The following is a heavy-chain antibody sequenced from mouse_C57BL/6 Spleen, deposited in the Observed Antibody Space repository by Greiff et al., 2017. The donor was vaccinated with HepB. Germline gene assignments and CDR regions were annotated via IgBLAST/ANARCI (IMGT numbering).Heavy chain of an antibody. CDR1: GFTFSSYA. V-gene: IGHV5-9-1*02. Sequence: DVMLVESGEGLVKPGGSLKLSCAASGFTFSSYAMSWVRQTPEKRLEWVAYISSGGDYIYYADTVKGRFTISRDNARNTLYLQMSSLKSEDTAMYYCTRPLFYYGSSYFDYWGQGTTLTVSS. J-gene: IGHJ2*01. CDR3: TRPLFYYGSSYFDY. CDR2: ISSGGDYI. D-gene: IGHD1-1*01.